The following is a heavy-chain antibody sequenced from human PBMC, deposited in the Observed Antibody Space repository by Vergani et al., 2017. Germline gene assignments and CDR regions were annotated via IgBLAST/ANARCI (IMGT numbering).Heavy chain of an antibody. J-gene: IGHJ5*02. D-gene: IGHD3-10*01. CDR3: ARQKDYGLGNHWFDP. V-gene: IGHV1-69*01. Sequence: QVQLVQSGAEVKKPGSSVKVSCKASGGTFSSYAISWVRQAPGQGLEWMGGIIPIFGTANYAQKCQGRVTITADESPSTAYMELSSLRSEDTAVYYCARQKDYGLGNHWFDPGGQGTLVTVSS. CDR2: IIPIFGTA. CDR1: GGTFSSYA.